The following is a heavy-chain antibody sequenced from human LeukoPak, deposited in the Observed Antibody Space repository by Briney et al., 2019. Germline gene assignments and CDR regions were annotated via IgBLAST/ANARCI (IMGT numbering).Heavy chain of an antibody. CDR2: ISGSGGST. D-gene: IGHD3-10*01. Sequence: GGSLRLSCAASGFTFSSYAMSWVRQAPGKGLEWVSAISGSGGSTYYADSVKGRFTISRDNSKSTLYLQMNSLRAEDTAVYYCAKWSGSGSYSYLFDYWGQGTLVTVSS. CDR1: GFTFSSYA. J-gene: IGHJ4*02. V-gene: IGHV3-23*01. CDR3: AKWSGSGSYSYLFDY.